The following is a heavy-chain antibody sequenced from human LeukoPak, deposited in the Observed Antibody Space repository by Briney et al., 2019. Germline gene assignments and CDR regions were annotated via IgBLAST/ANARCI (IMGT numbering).Heavy chain of an antibody. CDR2: ITLAST. J-gene: IGHJ4*02. CDR3: AKDLKVYGDKVEY. Sequence: PGGSLRLSCAASGFTFSSYAMSWVRQAPGKGLEWVAAITLASTYYADSVKGRFTISRDNSKSTLFLQMNSLRAEDSAIYYCAKDLKVYGDKVEYWGQGTLVTVSS. V-gene: IGHV3-23*01. CDR1: GFTFSSYA. D-gene: IGHD4-17*01.